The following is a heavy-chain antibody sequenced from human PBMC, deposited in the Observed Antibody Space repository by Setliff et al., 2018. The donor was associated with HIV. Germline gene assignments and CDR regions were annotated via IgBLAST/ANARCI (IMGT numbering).Heavy chain of an antibody. J-gene: IGHJ6*03. V-gene: IGHV1-69*06. D-gene: IGHD5-12*01. CDR1: GGTFSDSA. CDR2: IIPVFGTA. CDR3: AKEVATTYHYRYMDV. Sequence: SVKVSCKASGGTFSDSAINWVRQAPGQGLEWMGRIIPVFGTANYAPKFPDRVTITADKSTSTAYLELSSLRSDDTAVYYCAKEVATTYHYRYMDVWGTG.